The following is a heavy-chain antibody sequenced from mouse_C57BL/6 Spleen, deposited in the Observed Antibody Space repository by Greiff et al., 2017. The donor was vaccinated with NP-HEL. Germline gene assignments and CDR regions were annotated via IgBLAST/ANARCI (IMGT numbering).Heavy chain of an antibody. Sequence: EVQLQQSGPELVKPGASVKIPCKASGYTFTDYNMDWVKQSHGKSLEWIGDINPNNGGTIYNQKFKGKATLTVDKSSSTAYMELRSLTSEDTAVYYCARSSYSNYPYYYAMDYWGQGTSVTVSS. CDR1: GYTFTDYN. CDR2: INPNNGGT. V-gene: IGHV1-18*01. J-gene: IGHJ4*01. CDR3: ARSSYSNYPYYYAMDY. D-gene: IGHD2-5*01.